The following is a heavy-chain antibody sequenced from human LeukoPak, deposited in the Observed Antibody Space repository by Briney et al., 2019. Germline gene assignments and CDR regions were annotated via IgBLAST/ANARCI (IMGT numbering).Heavy chain of an antibody. CDR2: INQDGSEI. Sequence: GGSLRLSCAASGFTFNDYWMSWVRQAPGRGLEWVANINQDGSEIYYVDSMKGRFTSSRDNAKNSVYLQMNSLRAEDTAVYYCATSMITFGGIVKHYFDFWGQGTLVTVSS. D-gene: IGHD3-16*01. V-gene: IGHV3-7*01. CDR1: GFTFNDYW. J-gene: IGHJ4*02. CDR3: ATSMITFGGIVKHYFDF.